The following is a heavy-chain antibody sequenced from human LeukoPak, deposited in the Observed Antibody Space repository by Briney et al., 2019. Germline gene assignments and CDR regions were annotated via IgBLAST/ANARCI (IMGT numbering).Heavy chain of an antibody. D-gene: IGHD4-17*01. J-gene: IGHJ3*02. Sequence: SETLSLTCTVSGGSISSYYWSWIRQPPGKGLDWIGYIYYSGSTNYNPSLKSRVTISVDTSKNQFSLKLSSVTAADTAVYYCARLEADYGDYVAPHAFDIWGQGTMVTVSS. CDR3: ARLEADYGDYVAPHAFDI. CDR1: GGSISSYY. CDR2: IYYSGST. V-gene: IGHV4-59*08.